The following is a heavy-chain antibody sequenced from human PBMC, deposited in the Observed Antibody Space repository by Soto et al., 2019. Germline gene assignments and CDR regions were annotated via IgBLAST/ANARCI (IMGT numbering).Heavy chain of an antibody. CDR2: IIPIFGTA. CDR1: GGTFSSYA. CDR3: ASTSYYDSSGYYSDAFDI. D-gene: IGHD3-22*01. V-gene: IGHV1-69*12. J-gene: IGHJ3*02. Sequence: QVQLVQSGAEVKKPGSSVKVSCKASGGTFSSYAISWVRQAPGQGLEWMGGIIPIFGTANYAQKFQGRVTITADESTSTAYMELSSLRSEDTAVYYCASTSYYDSSGYYSDAFDIWGQGTMVTVSS.